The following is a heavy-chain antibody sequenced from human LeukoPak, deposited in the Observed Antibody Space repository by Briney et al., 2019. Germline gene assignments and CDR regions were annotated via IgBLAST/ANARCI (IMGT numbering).Heavy chain of an antibody. CDR1: GFTFISYA. J-gene: IGHJ3*02. CDR3: AKDRSMIVVVGDAFDI. CDR2: ISGSGGST. V-gene: IGHV3-23*01. Sequence: PGGSLRLSCAASGFTFISYAMSWVRQAPGKGLEWVSAISGSGGSTYYADSVKGRLTISRDNSKNTLYLQMNSLRAEDTAVYYCAKDRSMIVVVGDAFDIWGQGTMVTVSS. D-gene: IGHD3-22*01.